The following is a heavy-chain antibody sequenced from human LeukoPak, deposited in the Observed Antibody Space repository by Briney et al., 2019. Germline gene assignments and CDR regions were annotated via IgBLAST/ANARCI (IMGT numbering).Heavy chain of an antibody. D-gene: IGHD4-17*01. Sequence: PGGSLILSCASSGFTFSSYCMHWVRQAPGKGLEWVAFIRYDGSNKYYADSVKGRFTISRDNSKNTLYLQMNSLRAEDTAVYYCAKETPTTVTSPFQHWGQGTLVTVSS. CDR1: GFTFSSYC. J-gene: IGHJ1*01. V-gene: IGHV3-30*02. CDR3: AKETPTTVTSPFQH. CDR2: IRYDGSNK.